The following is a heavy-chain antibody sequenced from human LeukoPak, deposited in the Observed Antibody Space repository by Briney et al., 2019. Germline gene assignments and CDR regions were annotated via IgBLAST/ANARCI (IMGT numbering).Heavy chain of an antibody. J-gene: IGHJ4*02. CDR1: GFTFSVYG. CDR3: ATLGSSSVIY. V-gene: IGHV3-48*01. D-gene: IGHD6-6*01. CDR2: ISSSSNSI. Sequence: GGSLRLSCASSGFTFSVYGMNWVRQAPGKGLEWVSYISSSSNSIYYADSVKGRFTISRDNSKNTLYLQMNSLRAEDTAVYYCATLGSSSVIYWGQGTLVTVSS.